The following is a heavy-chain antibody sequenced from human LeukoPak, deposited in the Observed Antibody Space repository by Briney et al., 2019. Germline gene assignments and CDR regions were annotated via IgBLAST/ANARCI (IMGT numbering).Heavy chain of an antibody. D-gene: IGHD1-26*01. CDR2: IYYSGST. V-gene: IGHV4-39*07. J-gene: IGHJ4*02. CDR3: ARDGGSSRDFDY. CDR1: GGSISSSSYY. Sequence: SETLSLTCTVSGGSISSSSYYWGWLRQPPGKGPEWIGTIYYSGSTYYNPSLKSRVTMSVDTSKNQLSLKLSSVTAADTAVYYCARDGGSSRDFDYWGQGTLVTVSS.